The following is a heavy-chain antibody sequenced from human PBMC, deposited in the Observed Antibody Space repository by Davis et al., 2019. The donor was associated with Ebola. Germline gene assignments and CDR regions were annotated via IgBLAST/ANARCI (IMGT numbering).Heavy chain of an antibody. CDR2: INRDGSDT. CDR3: TRETRQDWYFDL. V-gene: IGHV3-74*01. CDR1: GFTFRTYW. J-gene: IGHJ2*01. D-gene: IGHD1-14*01. Sequence: PGGSLRLSCAASGFTFRTYWMNWVRRAPGKGLVWVSRINRDGSDTAYADSVKGRFTISRDDAKNTLYLQMNSLRADDTAVYYCTRETRQDWYFDLWGRGTLVTVSS.